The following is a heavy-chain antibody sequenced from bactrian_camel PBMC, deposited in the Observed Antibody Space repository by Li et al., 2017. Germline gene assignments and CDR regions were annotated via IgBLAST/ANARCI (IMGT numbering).Heavy chain of an antibody. J-gene: IGHJ4*01. V-gene: IGHV3S53*01. CDR1: GYTFSSGC. CDR2: IDTDGSA. D-gene: IGHD3*01. CDR3: AASTSEYCTSQWAEQDRCRS. Sequence: HVQLVESGGGSVQAGGSLRLSCAASGYTFSSGCMVWFRQGAGLKREGVAAIDTDGSANYADSVKGRFTISRDNDKNAVYLQMNNLTPEDTAMYYCAASTSEYCTSQWAEQDRCRSWGQGTQVTVS.